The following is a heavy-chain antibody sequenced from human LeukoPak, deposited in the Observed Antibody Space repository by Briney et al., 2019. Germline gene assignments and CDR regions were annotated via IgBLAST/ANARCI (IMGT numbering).Heavy chain of an antibody. J-gene: IGHJ4*02. CDR2: IYHSGST. CDR3: ARDKAVAGPFDY. V-gene: IGHV4-38-2*02. Sequence: SETLSLTCTVSGYSISSGYYWGWIRQSPGKGLEWIGSIYHSGSTYYNPSLKSRVTISVDTSKNQFSLKLSSVTAADTAVYYCARDKAVAGPFDYWGQGTLVTVSS. D-gene: IGHD6-19*01. CDR1: GYSISSGYY.